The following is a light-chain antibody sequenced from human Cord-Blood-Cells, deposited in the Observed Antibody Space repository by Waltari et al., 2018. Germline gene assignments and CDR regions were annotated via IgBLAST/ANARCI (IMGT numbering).Light chain of an antibody. CDR2: DVS. CDR1: SSDVGGYTY. J-gene: IGLJ3*02. V-gene: IGLV2-14*01. CDR3: SSYTSSSTWV. Sequence: QSALTQPASVSGSPGQSITISCTGTSSDVGGYTYVSWYQQYPGKAPKLMIYDVSNRPSGVSNRFPGSKACNAASLTISGLQAEDEADYYCSSYTSSSTWVFGGGTKRTVL.